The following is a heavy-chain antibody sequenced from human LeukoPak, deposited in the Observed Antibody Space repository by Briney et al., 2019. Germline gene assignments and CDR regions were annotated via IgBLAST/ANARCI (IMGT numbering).Heavy chain of an antibody. D-gene: IGHD2-15*01. CDR2: INSSSSYI. Sequence: GGSLRLSCEASGYTFSSYSMNWVRQAPGQGLEWVSSINSSSSYIYYAQSVKGRFTMSRDTAKNTLYMQMNSLRAEDTALYYCAREYWSGCGCYFNTFDYWGQGTLVTVSS. CDR3: AREYWSGCGCYFNTFDY. J-gene: IGHJ4*02. CDR1: GYTFSSYS. V-gene: IGHV3-21*01.